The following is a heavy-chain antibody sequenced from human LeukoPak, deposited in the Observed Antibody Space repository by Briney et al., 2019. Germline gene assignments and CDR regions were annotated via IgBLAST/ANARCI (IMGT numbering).Heavy chain of an antibody. CDR1: RFTFSSYG. Sequence: GGSLRLSCAASRFTFSSYGMHWVCQAPGKGLEWVAVMWYDGSNKYYADSVKGRFTISRDNSKNTLYLQMNSLRAEDTAVYYCARGRDGYNYIDYWGQGTLVTVSS. V-gene: IGHV3-33*01. CDR3: ARGRDGYNYIDY. J-gene: IGHJ4*02. CDR2: MWYDGSNK. D-gene: IGHD5-24*01.